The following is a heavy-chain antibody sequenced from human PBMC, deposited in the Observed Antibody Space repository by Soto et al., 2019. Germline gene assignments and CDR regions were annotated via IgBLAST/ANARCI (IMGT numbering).Heavy chain of an antibody. CDR2: ISYDGSNK. Sequence: QVQLVESGGGVVQPGRSLRLSCAASGFTFSSYGMHWVRQAPGKGLEWVAVISYDGSNKYYADSVKGRFTISRDNSKNPLYLKMNSLRAEDTAVYYCAKESERGDYYGSGSYIFDYWGQGNLVTVSS. CDR1: GFTFSSYG. V-gene: IGHV3-30*18. D-gene: IGHD3-10*01. J-gene: IGHJ4*02. CDR3: AKESERGDYYGSGSYIFDY.